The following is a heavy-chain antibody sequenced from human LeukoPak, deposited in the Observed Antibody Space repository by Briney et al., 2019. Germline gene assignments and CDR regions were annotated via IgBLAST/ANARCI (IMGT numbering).Heavy chain of an antibody. CDR3: ARPGQRDAFDI. CDR2: IKEDGSEK. J-gene: IGHJ3*02. D-gene: IGHD1-1*01. V-gene: IGHV3-7*01. Sequence: PGGSLRLSCAASGFIFRNYWMSWVRQAPGKGLEWVTNIKEDGSEKHYVDSAKGRFTISRDNTKNSLYLQMNSLRAEDTAVYYCARPGQRDAFDIWGQGTLVTVCS. CDR1: GFIFRNYW.